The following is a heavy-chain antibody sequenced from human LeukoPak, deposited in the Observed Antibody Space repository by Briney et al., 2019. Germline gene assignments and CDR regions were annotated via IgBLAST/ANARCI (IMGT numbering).Heavy chain of an antibody. Sequence: SETLSLTCTVSGASLNDYYWRWLRQPPGKALEWIGFIHSSGSANSNPSLTSRVTISIDTSKTQFSLNLRSLTAADTAVYFCASGAADGYNFGFDYWGQGTLAAVSS. CDR3: ASGAADGYNFGFDY. CDR2: IHSSGSA. V-gene: IGHV4-59*12. D-gene: IGHD5-24*01. CDR1: GASLNDYY. J-gene: IGHJ4*02.